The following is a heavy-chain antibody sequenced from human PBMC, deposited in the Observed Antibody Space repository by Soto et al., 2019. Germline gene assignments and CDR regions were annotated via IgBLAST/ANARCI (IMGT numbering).Heavy chain of an antibody. CDR3: AKREGYIGSGWYGIWFDP. CDR2: IIPIFGTA. CDR1: GGTFSSYA. V-gene: IGHV1-69*01. J-gene: IGHJ5*02. D-gene: IGHD6-19*01. Sequence: QVQLVQSGAEVKKPGSSVKVSCKASGGTFSSYAISWVRQAPGQGLEWMGGIIPIFGTANYAQKFQGRVTITADESTSTAYMELSSLRSEDTAVYYCAKREGYIGSGWYGIWFDPWGQGTLVTVSS.